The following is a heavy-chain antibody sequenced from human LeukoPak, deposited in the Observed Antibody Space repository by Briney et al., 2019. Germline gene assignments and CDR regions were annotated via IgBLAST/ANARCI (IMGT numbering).Heavy chain of an antibody. Sequence: GGSLRLSCAASGFTVSSNYMSWVRQAPGKGLEWVSVICSGGSTYYADSVKGRFTISRDNSKNTLYLQMNSLRAEDTAVYYCARDRYSSSAYYYYYYYMDVWGKGTTVTVSS. CDR2: ICSGGST. CDR1: GFTVSSNY. D-gene: IGHD6-6*01. J-gene: IGHJ6*03. CDR3: ARDRYSSSAYYYYYYYMDV. V-gene: IGHV3-66*02.